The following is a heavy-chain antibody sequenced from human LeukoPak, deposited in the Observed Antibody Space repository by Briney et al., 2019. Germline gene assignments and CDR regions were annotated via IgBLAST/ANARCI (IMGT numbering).Heavy chain of an antibody. D-gene: IGHD6-13*01. CDR2: IRYVGSNK. V-gene: IGHV3-30*02. CDR1: GFTFSSYG. CDR3: AKDFEQQLGEDY. J-gene: IGHJ4*02. Sequence: PGGSLRLSCAASGFTFSSYGMHWVRQAPGKGLEWVAFIRYVGSNKYYADSVKGRFTISRDNSKNTLYLQMNSLRAEDTAVYYCAKDFEQQLGEDYWGQGTLVTVSS.